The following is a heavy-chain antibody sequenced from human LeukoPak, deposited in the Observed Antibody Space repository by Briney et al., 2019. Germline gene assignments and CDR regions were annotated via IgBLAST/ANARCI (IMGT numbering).Heavy chain of an antibody. V-gene: IGHV3-30*18. CDR2: ISYDGSNK. J-gene: IGHJ5*02. CDR1: GFTFSSYG. Sequence: GSLRLSCAASGFTFSSYGMHWVRQAPGKGLEWVAVISYDGSNKYYADSVKGRFTISRDNSKNTLYLQMNSLRAEDTAVYYCAKSSIAARLGAKAAENWFDPWGQGTLVTVSS. D-gene: IGHD6-6*01. CDR3: AKSSIAARLGAKAAENWFDP.